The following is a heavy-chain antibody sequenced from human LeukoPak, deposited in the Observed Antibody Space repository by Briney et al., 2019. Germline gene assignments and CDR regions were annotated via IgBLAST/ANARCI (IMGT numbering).Heavy chain of an antibody. Sequence: ASVKVSCKASGYTFTSYGISWVRQAPGQGLEWMGWISAYNGNTNYAEKLRGRVTMARDKSTSTAYMELRSLRSDDTAVYCGARDGDCSSTSCYTGINWFDPWGQGTLVTVSS. J-gene: IGHJ5*02. V-gene: IGHV1-18*01. D-gene: IGHD2-2*02. CDR2: ISAYNGNT. CDR3: ARDGDCSSTSCYTGINWFDP. CDR1: GYTFTSYG.